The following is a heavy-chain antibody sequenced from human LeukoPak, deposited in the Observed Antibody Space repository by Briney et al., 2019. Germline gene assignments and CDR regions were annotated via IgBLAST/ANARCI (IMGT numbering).Heavy chain of an antibody. D-gene: IGHD5-24*01. J-gene: IGHJ4*02. CDR2: ISPSGDIK. CDR3: AKDDAWLQYND. CDR1: GFTFSRHG. Sequence: PGGSLRLSCVASGFTFSRHGMSWVRQAPGKGLEWVSGISPSGDIKYYVDSVKGRFTVSRDNSKNTLYLQINSLRDEDTAVYYCAKDDAWLQYNDWGQGTLVTVSS. V-gene: IGHV3-23*01.